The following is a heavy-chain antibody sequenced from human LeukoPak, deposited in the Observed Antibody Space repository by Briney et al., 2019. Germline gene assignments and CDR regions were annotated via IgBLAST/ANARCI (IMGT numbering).Heavy chain of an antibody. CDR1: GFTFGDYA. D-gene: IGHD3-22*01. CDR2: IRSKAYGGTT. V-gene: IGHV3-49*04. J-gene: IGHJ4*02. Sequence: GGSLRLSCTASGFTFGDYAMSWVRQAPGKGLEWVGFIRSKAYGGTTEYAASVKGRFTISRDDSKSIAYLQMNSLKTEDTAVYYCTREVAMYYYDSSGYIYWGQGTLVTVSS. CDR3: TREVAMYYYDSSGYIY.